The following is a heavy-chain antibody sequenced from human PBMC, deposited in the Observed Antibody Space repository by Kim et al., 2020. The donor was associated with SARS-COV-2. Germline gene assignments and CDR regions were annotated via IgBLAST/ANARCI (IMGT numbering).Heavy chain of an antibody. V-gene: IGHV1-46*01. D-gene: IGHD6-19*01. J-gene: IGHJ6*02. CDR2: INPSGGST. Sequence: ASVKVSCKASGYTFTSYYMHWVRQAPGQGLEWMGIINPSGGSTSYAQKFQGRVTMTRDTSTSTVYMELSSLRSEDTAVYYCARVGIAVATKAYYYYYGMDVWGQGTTVTVSS. CDR1: GYTFTSYY. CDR3: ARVGIAVATKAYYYYYGMDV.